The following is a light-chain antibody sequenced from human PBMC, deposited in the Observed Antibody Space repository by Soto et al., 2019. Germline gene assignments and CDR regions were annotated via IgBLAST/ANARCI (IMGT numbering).Light chain of an antibody. Sequence: SYELTQPPSVSVAPGETARISCGGNNIGSKGDHWYQQKPGQAPVLVIYSDTDLPPVIPERFSGSNSANMATLTIGRVEAGDEADYYCQVWDSGSAHVLFGGGTKLTAL. V-gene: IGLV3-21*01. CDR1: NIGSKG. CDR3: QVWDSGSAHVL. J-gene: IGLJ3*02. CDR2: SDT.